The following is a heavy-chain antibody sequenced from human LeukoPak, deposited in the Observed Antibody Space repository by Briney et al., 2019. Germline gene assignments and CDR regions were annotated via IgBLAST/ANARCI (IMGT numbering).Heavy chain of an antibody. CDR3: TTLVGAIIYY. CDR1: GFTFTNAL. CDR2: IKTKTDAGTT. J-gene: IGHJ4*02. Sequence: PGGSLRLSCAASGFTFTNALMSGVRQAPGEGLEWVGRIKTKTDAGTTDYAAPVKGRFTISRDDSKNTLYLQMNSLKTEDTAVYYWTTLVGAIIYYWGQGTLVTVSS. D-gene: IGHD1-26*01. V-gene: IGHV3-15*01.